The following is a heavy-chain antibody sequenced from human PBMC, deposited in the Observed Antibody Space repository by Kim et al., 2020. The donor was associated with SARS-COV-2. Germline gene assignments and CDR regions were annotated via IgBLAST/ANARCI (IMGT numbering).Heavy chain of an antibody. D-gene: IGHD5-18*01. CDR3: ARHAPNTAMVGDFDY. J-gene: IGHJ4*02. Sequence: ASVKLSCKASGYTFTSYAMHWVRQAPGQRLEWIGWINAGNGNTKYSQKFQGRVTITRDTSASTAYMELSSLRSEDTAVYYCARHAPNTAMVGDFDYWGQGTLVAVSS. V-gene: IGHV1-3*01. CDR1: GYTFTSYA. CDR2: INAGNGNT.